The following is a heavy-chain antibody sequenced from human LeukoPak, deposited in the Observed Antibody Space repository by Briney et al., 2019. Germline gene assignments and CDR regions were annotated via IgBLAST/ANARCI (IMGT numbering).Heavy chain of an antibody. CDR2: IWYDGSNK. D-gene: IGHD2-2*02. V-gene: IGHV3-33*01. Sequence: PGGSLRLSCAASGFTFSSYGMHWVRQAPGKGLEWVAVIWYDGSNKYYADSVKGRFTISRDNSKNTLYLQMNSLRAEDTAVYYCARDRDYCSSTSCYSYFDYWGQGPLVTVSS. CDR3: ARDRDYCSSTSCYSYFDY. J-gene: IGHJ4*02. CDR1: GFTFSSYG.